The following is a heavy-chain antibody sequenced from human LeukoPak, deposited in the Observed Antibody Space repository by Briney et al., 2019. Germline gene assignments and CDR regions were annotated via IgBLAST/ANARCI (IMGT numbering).Heavy chain of an antibody. CDR1: GFTFDDYG. V-gene: IGHV3-20*04. CDR3: ARDKELWFGEF. Sequence: GGSLRLSCAASGFTFDDYGMSWVRQAPGKGLEWVSGINWDGGSTGYADSVKGRFTISRDNAKNSLYLQMNSLRAEDTALYYCARDKELWFGEFWGRGTLVTVSS. D-gene: IGHD3-10*01. CDR2: INWDGGST. J-gene: IGHJ4*02.